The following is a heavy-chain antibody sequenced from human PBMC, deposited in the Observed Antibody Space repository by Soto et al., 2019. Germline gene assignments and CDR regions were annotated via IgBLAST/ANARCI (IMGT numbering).Heavy chain of an antibody. CDR1: GVSINTNNYY. CDR3: AGSVGPDTRNNGFDY. D-gene: IGHD1-1*01. V-gene: IGHV4-39*01. J-gene: IGHJ4*02. Sequence: SETMSLTCTVSGVSINTNNYYWGWVRQPPGKGLEWIGNIFYSGSTFYNPSLRSRLTISVDTSKNQFSLRLNSVTAADAAVYYCAGSVGPDTRNNGFDYWGKGTRVTV. CDR2: IFYSGST.